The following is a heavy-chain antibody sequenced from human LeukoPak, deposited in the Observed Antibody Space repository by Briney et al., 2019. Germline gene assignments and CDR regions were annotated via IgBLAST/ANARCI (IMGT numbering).Heavy chain of an antibody. CDR2: IVADGSVK. CDR3: VRASAAAFDY. CDR1: GFSFTNYW. J-gene: IGHJ4*02. Sequence: GGSLRLSCAAPGFSFTNYWMTWVRQAPGKGLEWVANIVADGSVKYYVDSVKGRFTISRDNTKSSLFLQMDSPNGDDTAIYYCVRASAAAFDYWGQGIPVTVSS. V-gene: IGHV3-7*03. D-gene: IGHD2-15*01.